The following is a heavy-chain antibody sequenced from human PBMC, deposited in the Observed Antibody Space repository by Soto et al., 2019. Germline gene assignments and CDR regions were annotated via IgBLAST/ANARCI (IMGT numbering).Heavy chain of an antibody. V-gene: IGHV1-2*04. CDR1: GYTFTGYY. CDR2: INPNNGGT. Sequence: QVQLVQSGAEVKKPGASVKVSCKASGYTFTGYYMHWVRQAPGQGREWMGWINPNNGGTNYAQKFQGWVTMTRDTSISTAYMELSRLRSDDTAVYYCARADYDFWSPYGMDVWGQGTTVTVSS. J-gene: IGHJ6*02. D-gene: IGHD3-3*01. CDR3: ARADYDFWSPYGMDV.